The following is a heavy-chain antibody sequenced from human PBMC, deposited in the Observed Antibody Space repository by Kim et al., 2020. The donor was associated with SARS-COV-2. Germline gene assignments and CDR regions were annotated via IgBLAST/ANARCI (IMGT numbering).Heavy chain of an antibody. D-gene: IGHD6-13*01. CDR1: GFTFSSYS. Sequence: GGSLRLSCAASGFTFSSYSMNWVRQAPGKGLEWVSSISSSSSYIYYADSVKGRFTISRDNAKNSLYLQMNSLRAEDTAVYYCARVYGSSWYSYFDYWGQGTLVTVSS. V-gene: IGHV3-21*01. CDR2: ISSSSSYI. CDR3: ARVYGSSWYSYFDY. J-gene: IGHJ4*02.